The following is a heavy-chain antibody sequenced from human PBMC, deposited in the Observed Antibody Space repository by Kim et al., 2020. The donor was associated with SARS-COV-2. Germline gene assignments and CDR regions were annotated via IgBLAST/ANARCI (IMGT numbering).Heavy chain of an antibody. D-gene: IGHD5-12*01. J-gene: IGHJ4*02. CDR3: ARDGDGYNTFDY. V-gene: IGHV4-39*02. Sequence: SHPSPKSRVTISVDTSKNQFSLKLSSVTAADTAVYYCARDGDGYNTFDYWGQGSLVTVSS.